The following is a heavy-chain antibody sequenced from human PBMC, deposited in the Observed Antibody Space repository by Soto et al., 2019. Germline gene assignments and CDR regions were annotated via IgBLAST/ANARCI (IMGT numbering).Heavy chain of an antibody. CDR3: AKRYYAFWSGYYDN. Sequence: SETLSLTCAVSGASISTYNWWTWVRQSPGKGLEWIGEIYHGGTTKYNPSLESRVSISLDKAKNHFSLNLTSVTAADTAIYYCAKRYYAFWSGYYDNWGQGALVTVSS. D-gene: IGHD3-3*01. CDR1: GASISTYNW. J-gene: IGHJ4*02. V-gene: IGHV4-4*02. CDR2: IYHGGTT.